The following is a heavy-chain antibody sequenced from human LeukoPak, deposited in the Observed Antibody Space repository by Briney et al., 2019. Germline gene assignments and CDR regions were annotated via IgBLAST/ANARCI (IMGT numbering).Heavy chain of an antibody. D-gene: IGHD6-19*01. V-gene: IGHV1-18*01. J-gene: IGHJ3*02. CDR2: ISGYNGNT. CDR3: ARDSDAVDDAFDI. CDR1: GYTFNIYG. Sequence: ASVKVSCKASGYTFNIYGISWVRQAPGQGLEWLGWISGYNGNTDYAQKVQGRVTMTTDTSTRTAFMELRSLRSDDTAVYYCARDSDAVDDAFDIWGQGTVVTVSS.